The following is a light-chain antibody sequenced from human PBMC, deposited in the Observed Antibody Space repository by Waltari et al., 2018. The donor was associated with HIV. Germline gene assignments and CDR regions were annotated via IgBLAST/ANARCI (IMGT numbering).Light chain of an antibody. J-gene: IGLJ2*01. CDR1: SGRIASNY. CDR2: KDD. Sequence: NFMLTQPHSVSESPGKTVTISCTRSSGRIASNYVQWSQQPQGSSPTTVIYKDDQRPSGVPDRFSGSIDSSSNSASLTISGLRTEDEADYYCQSYDNENPVLFGGGTKLTVL. CDR3: QSYDNENPVL. V-gene: IGLV6-57*01.